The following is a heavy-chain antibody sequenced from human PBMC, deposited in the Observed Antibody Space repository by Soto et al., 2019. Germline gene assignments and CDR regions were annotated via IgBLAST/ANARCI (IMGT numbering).Heavy chain of an antibody. Sequence: GGSLRLSCAASGFTFSNAWMSWVRQAPGKGLEWVGRIKSKTDGGTTDYAAPVKGRFTISRDDSKNTLYLQMNSLKTEDTAVYYCTTDTDPLGYCSSTSCYVDPFYIRGQRTMVPVSS. CDR3: TTDTDPLGYCSSTSCYVDPFYI. D-gene: IGHD2-2*03. CDR2: IKSKTDGGTT. CDR1: GFTFSNAW. V-gene: IGHV3-15*01. J-gene: IGHJ3*02.